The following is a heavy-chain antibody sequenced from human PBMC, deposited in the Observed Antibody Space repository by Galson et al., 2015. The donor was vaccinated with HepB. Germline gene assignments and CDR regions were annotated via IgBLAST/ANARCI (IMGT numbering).Heavy chain of an antibody. CDR1: GFTFSSYW. Sequence: SLRLSCAASGFTFSSYWMSWVRQAPGKGLEWVANIKQDGSEKYYVDSVKGRFTIPRDNAKNSLYLQMNSLRAEDTAVYYCAREAPGRFFLPRRRWFDPWGQGTLVTVSS. J-gene: IGHJ5*02. D-gene: IGHD3-3*01. CDR2: IKQDGSEK. V-gene: IGHV3-7*03. CDR3: AREAPGRFFLPRRRWFDP.